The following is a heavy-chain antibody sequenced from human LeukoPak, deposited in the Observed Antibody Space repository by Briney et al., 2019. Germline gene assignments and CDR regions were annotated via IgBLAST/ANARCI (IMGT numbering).Heavy chain of an antibody. J-gene: IGHJ5*02. CDR2: ISGSGGST. D-gene: IGHD6-19*01. CDR1: GFTFSSYA. Sequence: GGSLRLSCAASGFTFSSYAMSWVRQAPGKGLEWVSAISGSGGSTYYADSVKGRFTISRDNSKNTLYLQMNSLRAEDTAVYYCAKSYLGGYSSGLNWFDPWGQGTLVTVSP. CDR3: AKSYLGGYSSGLNWFDP. V-gene: IGHV3-23*01.